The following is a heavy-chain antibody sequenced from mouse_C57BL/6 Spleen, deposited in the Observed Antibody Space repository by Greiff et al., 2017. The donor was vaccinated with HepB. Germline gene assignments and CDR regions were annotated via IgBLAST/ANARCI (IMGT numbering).Heavy chain of an antibody. V-gene: IGHV1-76*01. CDR3: AIAYYGSSYWYFDV. J-gene: IGHJ1*03. CDR2: IYPGSGNT. Sequence: QVQLQQSGAELVRPGASVKLSCKASGYTFTDYYINWVKQRPGQGLEWIARIYPGSGNTYYNEKFKGKATLTAEKSSSTAYMQLSSLTSEDSAVYFCAIAYYGSSYWYFDVWGTGTTLTVSS. CDR1: GYTFTDYY. D-gene: IGHD1-1*01.